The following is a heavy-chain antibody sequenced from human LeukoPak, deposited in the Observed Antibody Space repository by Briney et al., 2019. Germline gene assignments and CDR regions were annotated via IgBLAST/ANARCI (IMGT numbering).Heavy chain of an antibody. CDR2: IYYSGST. J-gene: IGHJ4*02. V-gene: IGHV4-39*07. D-gene: IGHD6-13*01. CDR1: GGSISSSSYY. CDR3: ARQGAYSSSWYFDY. Sequence: SETLSLTCTVSGGSISSSSYYWGWIRQPPGKGLEWIGRIYYSGSTYYNTSLKSRVTISVDTSKNHFSLKLSSVTAADTAVYYCARQGAYSSSWYFDYWGQGTLVTVSS.